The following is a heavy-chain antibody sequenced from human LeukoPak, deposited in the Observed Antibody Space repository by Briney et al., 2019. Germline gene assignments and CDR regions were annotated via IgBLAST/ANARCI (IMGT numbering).Heavy chain of an antibody. J-gene: IGHJ4*02. D-gene: IGHD6-19*01. V-gene: IGHV4-59*12. Sequence: SETLSLTCTVSGGSISRYYWSWIRQSPGKGLEWIGYVYYSGSTNYNPSLKSRVTISVDTSKTQFSLELHSVTAADTAVYYCARDPASSGWYDYFDYWGQGTLVTVSS. CDR2: VYYSGST. CDR3: ARDPASSGWYDYFDY. CDR1: GGSISRYY.